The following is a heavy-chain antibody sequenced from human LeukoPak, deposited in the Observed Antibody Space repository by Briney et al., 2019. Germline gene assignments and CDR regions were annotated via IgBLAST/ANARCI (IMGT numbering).Heavy chain of an antibody. D-gene: IGHD3-3*01. J-gene: IGHJ6*02. CDR2: IKQDASQE. CDR3: ARDGTIFGLGMDV. V-gene: IGHV3-7*01. CDR1: GFTFSSYW. Sequence: PGGSLRLSCAASGFTFSSYWMSWVRQAPGKGPEWVAHIKQDASQEDHVDSVKGRFTISRDNAKNSLYLQMNSLRAEDTAVYYCARDGTIFGLGMDVWGQGTTVTVSS.